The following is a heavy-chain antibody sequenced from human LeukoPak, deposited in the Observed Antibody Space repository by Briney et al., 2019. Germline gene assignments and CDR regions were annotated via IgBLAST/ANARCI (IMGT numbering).Heavy chain of an antibody. J-gene: IGHJ5*02. D-gene: IGHD2-15*01. CDR3: AKSRHCSGGSCYSGFGFDP. CDR1: GFTFSSYG. Sequence: GGSLRLSCAASGFTFSSYGMHWVRQAPGKGLGWVAVMSYDGSNKYYADSVKGRFTISRDNSKNTLYLQMNSLRAEDTAVYYCAKSRHCSGGSCYSGFGFDPWGQGTLVTVSS. V-gene: IGHV3-30*18. CDR2: MSYDGSNK.